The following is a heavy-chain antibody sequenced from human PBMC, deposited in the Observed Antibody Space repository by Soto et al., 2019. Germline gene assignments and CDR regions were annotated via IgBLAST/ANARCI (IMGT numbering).Heavy chain of an antibody. Sequence: QVQLVQSGAEVKKPGASVKVSCKASGYTFTSYGISWVRQAPGQGLEWMGWISAYNGNTNYAQKLQDRVTMTTVTPTSTAYMALRSLRSDDTAVYYCAREPLRYYYYYGMDVWGQGTTVTVPS. V-gene: IGHV1-18*01. CDR2: ISAYNGNT. CDR1: GYTFTSYG. CDR3: AREPLRYYYYYGMDV. J-gene: IGHJ6*02.